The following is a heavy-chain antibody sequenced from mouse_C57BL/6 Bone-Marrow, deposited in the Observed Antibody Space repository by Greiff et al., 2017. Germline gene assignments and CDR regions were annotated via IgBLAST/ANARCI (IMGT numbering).Heavy chain of an antibody. CDR2: IYPRSGNT. D-gene: IGHD1-1*01. CDR1: GYTFTSYG. V-gene: IGHV1-81*01. J-gene: IGHJ2*01. Sequence: VQGVESGAELARPGASVKLSCKASGYTFTSYGISWVKQRTGQGLEWIGEIYPRSGNTYYNEKFKGKATLTADKSSSTAYMELRSLTSEDSAVYFCARLHYGSRPDYFDYWGQGTTLTVSS. CDR3: ARLHYGSRPDYFDY.